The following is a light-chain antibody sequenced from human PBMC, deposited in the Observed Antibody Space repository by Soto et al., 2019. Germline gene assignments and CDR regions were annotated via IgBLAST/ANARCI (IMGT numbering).Light chain of an antibody. CDR2: AAS. Sequence: IHMTQSPSSLSASVLDIFTITFRASQGIRNDLGWYQQKPGKAPKLLIYAASSLQSGVPSRFSGSGSGTDFTLTISSLQPEDFATYYCLQDYNYPWTFGQGTKVDIK. J-gene: IGKJ1*01. CDR3: LQDYNYPWT. V-gene: IGKV1-6*01. CDR1: QGIRND.